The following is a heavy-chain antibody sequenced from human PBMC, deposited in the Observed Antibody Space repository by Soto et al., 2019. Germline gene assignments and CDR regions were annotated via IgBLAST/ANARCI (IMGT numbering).Heavy chain of an antibody. Sequence: QVQLVESGGGVVQPGRSLRLSCAASGFTFSSYAMHWVRQAPGKGLEWVAGISYDGGNKYYADSVKGRFTISRDNSKNTLYLQMNSLRDEDTAVYYCAREMWNDYYYGMDVWGQGTTVTVSS. CDR2: ISYDGGNK. J-gene: IGHJ6*02. D-gene: IGHD1-1*01. CDR1: GFTFSSYA. V-gene: IGHV3-30-3*01. CDR3: AREMWNDYYYGMDV.